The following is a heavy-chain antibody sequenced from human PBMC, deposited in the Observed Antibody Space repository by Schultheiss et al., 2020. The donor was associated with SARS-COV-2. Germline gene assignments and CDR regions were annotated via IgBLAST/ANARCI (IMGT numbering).Heavy chain of an antibody. Sequence: SETLSLTCTVSGGSISSYYWDWIRQPPGKGLEWIGSSYYSGSTFYTPSLKSRVTISVDTSKNQFSLKLSSVTAADTAVYYCARRLGWTHWFDPWGQGTLVTVSS. J-gene: IGHJ5*02. D-gene: IGHD2-21*01. CDR2: SYYSGST. V-gene: IGHV4-39*01. CDR3: ARRLGWTHWFDP. CDR1: GGSISSYY.